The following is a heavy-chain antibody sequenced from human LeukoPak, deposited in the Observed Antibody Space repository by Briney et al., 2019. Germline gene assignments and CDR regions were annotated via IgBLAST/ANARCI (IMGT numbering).Heavy chain of an antibody. V-gene: IGHV4-59*08. Sequence: SETLSLTCTVSGGSIRSYYWSWIRQPPGKGLEWIGYIYYSGSTNYNPSLKSRVTISVDTSKNQFSLKLGSVTAADTAVYYCARHVVSFNWFDPWGQGTLVTVSS. D-gene: IGHD2-2*01. CDR1: GGSIRSYY. CDR2: IYYSGST. CDR3: ARHVVSFNWFDP. J-gene: IGHJ5*02.